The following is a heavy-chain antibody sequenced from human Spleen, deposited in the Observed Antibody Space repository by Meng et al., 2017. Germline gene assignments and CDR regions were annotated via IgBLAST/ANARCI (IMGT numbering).Heavy chain of an antibody. D-gene: IGHD1-26*01. CDR2: MYYSGST. CDR3: AANRDWFDP. Sequence: GPGLVKPFQTLALACTGSGGSISSGGYYWSWVRQHPGKSLEWIGHMYYSGSTYYNPPLKSRVTISVDTSQNQFSLKLSSVTAADTAVYYCAANRDWFDPWGQGTLVTVSS. J-gene: IGHJ5*02. V-gene: IGHV4-31*03. CDR1: GGSISSGGYY.